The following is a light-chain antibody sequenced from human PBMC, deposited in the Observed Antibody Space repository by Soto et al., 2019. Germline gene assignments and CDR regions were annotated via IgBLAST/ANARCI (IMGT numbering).Light chain of an antibody. J-gene: IGLJ1*01. CDR3: QSYDNSLSAYV. V-gene: IGLV1-40*01. Sequence: QAVVTQPPSVSGAPGQRVTISCTGSSSNIGSGYDVHWYQQLPGAAPKLLIYDNNERPSAVPDRFSGSRSGTSASLALTGLQAEDEADYYCQSYDNSLSAYVFGTGTKLTVL. CDR1: SSNIGSGYD. CDR2: DNN.